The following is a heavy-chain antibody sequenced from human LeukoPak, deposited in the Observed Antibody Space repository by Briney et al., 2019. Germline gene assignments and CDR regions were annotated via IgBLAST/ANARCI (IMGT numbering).Heavy chain of an antibody. CDR1: GFIFTDAW. CDR2: SKRKSDGGAA. V-gene: IGHV3-15*01. CDR3: ATVPSMKIVTTDAFDI. J-gene: IGHJ3*02. D-gene: IGHD1-1*01. Sequence: PGGSLRLSCVASGFIFTDAWMSWVRQAPGKGLEWVARSKRKSDGGAADYAAPVNGRFTISRDDSQNMLYLEMNSLKTEDTAVYYCATVPSMKIVTTDAFDIWDPGTVVTVSS.